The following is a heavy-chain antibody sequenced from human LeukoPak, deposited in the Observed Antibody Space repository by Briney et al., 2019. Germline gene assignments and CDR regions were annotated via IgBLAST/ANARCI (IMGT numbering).Heavy chain of an antibody. D-gene: IGHD1-26*01. J-gene: IGHJ4*02. CDR2: INPSGGST. V-gene: IGHV1-46*01. CDR3: ARGSIVGATFDYFDY. CDR1: GYTFTGYY. Sequence: GASVKVSCKASGYTFTGYYMHWVRQAPGQGLEWMGIINPSGGSTSYAQKFQGRVTMTRDMSTSTVYMELSSLRSEDTAVYYCARGSIVGATFDYFDYWGQGTLVTVSS.